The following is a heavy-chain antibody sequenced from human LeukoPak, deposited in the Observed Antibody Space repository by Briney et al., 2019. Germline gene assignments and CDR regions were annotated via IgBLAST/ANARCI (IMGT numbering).Heavy chain of an antibody. Sequence: SETLSPTCTVSGGSISSGGYYWSWIRQHPGKGLEWIGYIYYSGSTYYNPSLKSRVTISVDAYKNQFSLKLSSVTAADRAVYYCARADSSCYYFSHWGQGTLVTVSS. CDR1: GGSISSGGYY. V-gene: IGHV4-31*03. CDR3: ARADSSCYYFSH. D-gene: IGHD3-22*01. J-gene: IGHJ4*02. CDR2: IYYSGST.